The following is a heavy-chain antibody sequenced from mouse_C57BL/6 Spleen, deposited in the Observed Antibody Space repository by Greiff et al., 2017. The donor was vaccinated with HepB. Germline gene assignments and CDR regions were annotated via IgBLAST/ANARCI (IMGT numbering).Heavy chain of an antibody. D-gene: IGHD5-1*01. CDR2: ISSGGSYT. CDR1: GFTFSSYG. V-gene: IGHV5-6*01. CDR3: ARLLRYFDV. J-gene: IGHJ1*03. Sequence: EVQVVESGGDLVKPGGSLKLSCAASGFTFSSYGMSWVRQTPDKRLEWVATISSGGSYTYYPDSVKGRFTISRDNAKNTLYLQMSSLKSEDTAMYYCARLLRYFDVWGTGTTVTVSS.